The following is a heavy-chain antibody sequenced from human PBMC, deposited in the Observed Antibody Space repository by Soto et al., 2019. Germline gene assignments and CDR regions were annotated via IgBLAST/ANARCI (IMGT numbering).Heavy chain of an antibody. CDR3: ARPKTGISGTTAPHDY. J-gene: IGHJ4*02. V-gene: IGHV1-2*02. CDR1: GYTFTGYY. D-gene: IGHD1-7*01. Sequence: ASVKVSCKASGYTFTGYYMHWVRQAPGQGLEWMGWINPNSGGTNYADSVKGRFTISRDNSKNTLYLQMNSLRAEDTAVYFCARPKTGISGTTAPHDYWGQGTLVTVSS. CDR2: INPNSGGT.